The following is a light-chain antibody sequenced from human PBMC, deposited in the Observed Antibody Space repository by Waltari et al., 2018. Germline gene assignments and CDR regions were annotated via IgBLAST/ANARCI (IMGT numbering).Light chain of an antibody. Sequence: SSELTQDPSVSVALGQTVRITCQGDSLRSYYASWYQQKPGQAPVLVIYHKNNRPSGIPARFSGSTSGNTASLTISGVQAEDEADYYCQSSDTNCTHVFGIGTKVTVL. J-gene: IGLJ1*01. CDR1: SLRSYY. V-gene: IGLV3-19*01. CDR2: HKN. CDR3: QSSDTNCTHV.